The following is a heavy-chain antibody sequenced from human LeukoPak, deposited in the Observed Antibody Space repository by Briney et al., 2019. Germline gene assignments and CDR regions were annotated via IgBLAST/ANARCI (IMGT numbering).Heavy chain of an antibody. CDR2: ISGSGGST. J-gene: IGHJ4*02. V-gene: IGHV3-23*01. D-gene: IGHD3-10*01. CDR1: GFTFSSYA. Sequence: GGSLRLSCAASGFTFSSYAMSWVRQAPGKGLEWVSAISGSGGSTYYADSVKGRFTISRDDSKNTLYLQMDSLRAEDTAVYYCAKDQGLLWFGELSPSDYWGQGTLVTVSS. CDR3: AKDQGLLWFGELSPSDY.